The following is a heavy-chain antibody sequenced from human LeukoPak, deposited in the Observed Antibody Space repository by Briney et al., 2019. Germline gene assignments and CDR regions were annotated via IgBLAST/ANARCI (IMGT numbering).Heavy chain of an antibody. CDR1: GGSISSSSYY. Sequence: SETLSLTCTVSGGSISSSSYYWGWIRQPPGKGLEWIAYVYKRGSTNYNPSLKSRVTISVDTSKNQFSLKLSSVTAADTAVYYCARENSSGCYADICQDYYSHFMDVWGKGTTVTVSS. D-gene: IGHD2-2*01. CDR3: ARENSSGCYADICQDYYSHFMDV. J-gene: IGHJ6*03. CDR2: VYKRGST. V-gene: IGHV4-61*01.